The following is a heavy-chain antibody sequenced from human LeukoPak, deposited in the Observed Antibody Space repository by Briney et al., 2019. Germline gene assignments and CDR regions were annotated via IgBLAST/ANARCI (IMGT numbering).Heavy chain of an antibody. Sequence: SGGSLRLSCAASGFTFSAYWMHWVRQAPGTGLVWVSRINSDGSSTTFADSVKGRFTISRDNAKNTLFLQMNSLRAEDTAVYYCARGGLYSNNWFDPWGQGTLATVSS. V-gene: IGHV3-74*03. CDR1: GFTFSAYW. D-gene: IGHD4-11*01. J-gene: IGHJ5*02. CDR3: ARGGLYSNNWFDP. CDR2: INSDGSST.